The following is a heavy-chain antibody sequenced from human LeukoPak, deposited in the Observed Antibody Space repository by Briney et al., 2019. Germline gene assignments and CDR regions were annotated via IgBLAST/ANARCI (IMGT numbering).Heavy chain of an antibody. Sequence: GGSLRLSCAASGFTFSSYARGWVRQAPGKGLEWVSAISSSGGSTGTYYADSVKGRFTISRDNSKNTLYLQMNSLRAEDTAVYYCAKSHSSSPLPFDYWGQGTLVTVSS. V-gene: IGHV3-23*01. D-gene: IGHD6-13*01. CDR1: GFTFSSYA. CDR2: ISSSGGSTGT. J-gene: IGHJ4*02. CDR3: AKSHSSSPLPFDY.